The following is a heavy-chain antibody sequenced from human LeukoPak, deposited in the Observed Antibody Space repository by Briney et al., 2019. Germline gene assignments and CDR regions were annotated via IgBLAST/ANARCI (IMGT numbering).Heavy chain of an antibody. CDR1: GYTFTGYY. Sequence: ASVKVSCKASGYTFTGYYMHWVRQAPGQGLEWMGWINPNSGGTNYAQKFQGRVTMTRDTSISTAYMELSRLRSDDTAVYYCARDGVPSGMATSIDYWGQGTLVTVSS. D-gene: IGHD5-24*01. CDR2: INPNSGGT. J-gene: IGHJ4*02. V-gene: IGHV1-2*02. CDR3: ARDGVPSGMATSIDY.